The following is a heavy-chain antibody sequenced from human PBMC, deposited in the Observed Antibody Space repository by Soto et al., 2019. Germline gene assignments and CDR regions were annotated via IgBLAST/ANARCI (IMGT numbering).Heavy chain of an antibody. CDR3: AKESAAAGSNWFDP. CDR1: GFTFSSYG. CDR2: VSYDGSKK. Sequence: LRLSCAASGFTFSSYGMHWVRQAPGKGLEWVGVVSYDGSKKYYVDSLKGRFTISRDNSKNTLYLQMNSLRTEDTAVYYCAKESAAAGSNWFDPWGQGTLVTVSS. V-gene: IGHV3-30*18. D-gene: IGHD6-13*01. J-gene: IGHJ5*02.